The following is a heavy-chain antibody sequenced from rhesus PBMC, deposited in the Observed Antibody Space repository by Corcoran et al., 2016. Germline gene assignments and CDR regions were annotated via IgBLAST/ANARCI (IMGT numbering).Heavy chain of an antibody. Sequence: EVQLVESGGGVVQPGGSLRLSCAASGFTFDDYAVGWVRQAPGKGMEWVSDISWNSGRTGHADSVKGRFTISRDNVKNSLYLQMNRLRAEDTALYYCARGADSSGSYYFDYWGQGVLVTVSS. V-gene: IGHV3-78*01. CDR3: ARGADSSGSYYFDY. CDR1: GFTFDDYA. D-gene: IGHD6-31*01. CDR2: ISWNSGRT. J-gene: IGHJ4*01.